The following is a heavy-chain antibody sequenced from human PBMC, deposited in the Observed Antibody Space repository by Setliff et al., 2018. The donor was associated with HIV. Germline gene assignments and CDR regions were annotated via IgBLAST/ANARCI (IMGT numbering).Heavy chain of an antibody. J-gene: IGHJ5*02. Sequence: LSLTCAVYGGSFSDYYWSWIRQPPGKGLEWIGEIIHSGSTNYSPSLESRVTISVDTYKNQFSLKLRSVTAADTAVYYCASRENPSGGYPKGWFDPWGQGTLVTVSS. D-gene: IGHD2-15*01. CDR1: GGSFSDYY. V-gene: IGHV4-34*12. CDR2: IIHSGST. CDR3: ASRENPSGGYPKGWFDP.